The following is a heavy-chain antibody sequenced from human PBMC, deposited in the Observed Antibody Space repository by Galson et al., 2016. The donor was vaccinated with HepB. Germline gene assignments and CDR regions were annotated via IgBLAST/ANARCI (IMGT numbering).Heavy chain of an antibody. J-gene: IGHJ4*02. CDR1: GFTFTNYS. D-gene: IGHD3-22*01. Sequence: SLRLSCAASGFTFTNYSMNWVRQAPGKGLEWVSPISSSSSSIYYADSVKGRLTISRENAKNSLYLQMNSLIAEEPAVHFCARGGVFVDSYDSSAYYHPFDYWGQGTLVTVSS. CDR3: ARGGVFVDSYDSSAYYHPFDY. CDR2: ISSSSSSI. V-gene: IGHV3-21*01.